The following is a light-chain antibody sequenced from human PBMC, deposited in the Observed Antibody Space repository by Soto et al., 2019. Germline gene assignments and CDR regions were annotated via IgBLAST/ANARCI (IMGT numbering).Light chain of an antibody. J-gene: IGLJ3*02. CDR1: SSDVGVYNY. V-gene: IGLV2-14*01. CDR2: EVS. Sequence: QSALTQPASVSGSPGQSITISCTGTSSDVGVYNYLSWYQQNPGKSPKVMIYEVSNRPTWFSNRFSGSKSGNTASLTITGVQAEEEADYSCRSYTTSGNPVFGGGSKLTVL. CDR3: RSYTTSGNPV.